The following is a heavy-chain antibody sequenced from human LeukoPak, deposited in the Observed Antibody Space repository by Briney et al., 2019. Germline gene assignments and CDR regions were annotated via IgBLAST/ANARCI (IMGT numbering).Heavy chain of an antibody. CDR1: GFTFNTYT. CDR2: ISGSSGII. CDR3: VRDQFFSFDY. Sequence: PGGSLRLSCAASGFTFNTYTMNWVRQAPGKGLEWVSYISGSSGIIDYADSVRGRFTISRDNAKNSLYLQMNSLRDEDTAVYYCVRDQFFSFDYWGQGTLVTVSS. V-gene: IGHV3-48*02. D-gene: IGHD3-3*01. J-gene: IGHJ4*02.